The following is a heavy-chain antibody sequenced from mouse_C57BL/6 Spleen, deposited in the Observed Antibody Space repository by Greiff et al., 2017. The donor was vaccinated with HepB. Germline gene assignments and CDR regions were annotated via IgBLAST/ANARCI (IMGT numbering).Heavy chain of an antibody. Sequence: QVQLQQSGAELMKPGASVKLSCKATGYTFTGYWIEWVKQRPGHGLEWIGEILPGSGSTNYTEKFKGKATFTADTSSNTAYMQLSSLTTEDSAIYYCARDYYGSSYGYWGQGTTLTVSS. D-gene: IGHD1-1*01. V-gene: IGHV1-9*01. CDR2: ILPGSGST. CDR1: GYTFTGYW. CDR3: ARDYYGSSYGY. J-gene: IGHJ2*01.